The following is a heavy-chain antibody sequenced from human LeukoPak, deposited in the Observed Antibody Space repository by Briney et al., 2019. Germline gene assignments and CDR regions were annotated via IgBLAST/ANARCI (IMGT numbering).Heavy chain of an antibody. CDR1: GGSISSYY. CDR3: ASSSRGGGWFDP. J-gene: IGHJ5*02. Sequence: SETLSLTCNVSGGSISSYYWSWIRQPAGEGLEWIGRIYASGSTNYNPSLKSRVTMSVDTSKNQFSLKLSSVTAADTAVYYCASSSRGGGWFDPWGQGTLVTVSS. V-gene: IGHV4-4*07. D-gene: IGHD6-6*01. CDR2: IYASGST.